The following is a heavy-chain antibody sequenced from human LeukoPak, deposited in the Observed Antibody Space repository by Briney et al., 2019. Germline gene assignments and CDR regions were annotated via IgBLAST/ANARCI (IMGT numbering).Heavy chain of an antibody. J-gene: IGHJ4*02. CDR1: GFTFSSYA. Sequence: GGSLRLSCAASGFTFSSYAMSWVRQAPGKGLEWVSAISGSGGSTYYADSVKGRFTISRDNSKNTLYLQMNSPRVEDTAVYYCASPAQQWSWYYFDYWGQGTLVTVSS. CDR2: ISGSGGST. D-gene: IGHD6-13*01. CDR3: ASPAQQWSWYYFDY. V-gene: IGHV3-23*01.